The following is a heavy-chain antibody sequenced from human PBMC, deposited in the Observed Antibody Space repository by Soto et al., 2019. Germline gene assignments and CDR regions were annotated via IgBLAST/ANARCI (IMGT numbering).Heavy chain of an antibody. Sequence: QVQLVQSGAEVKKPGTSVKVSCKASGYTFTNYYIHWVRQAPGQGLEWMGIINPKSGGTTYAQKFQGRITMTGDTSTSTVYMELNSLRSEDTAVYYCARDQSVLLWFGKFPHYYYYYGMDLWGQGTTVTVAS. V-gene: IGHV1-46*01. CDR1: GYTFTNYY. D-gene: IGHD3-10*01. CDR3: ARDQSVLLWFGKFPHYYYYYGMDL. CDR2: INPKSGGT. J-gene: IGHJ6*02.